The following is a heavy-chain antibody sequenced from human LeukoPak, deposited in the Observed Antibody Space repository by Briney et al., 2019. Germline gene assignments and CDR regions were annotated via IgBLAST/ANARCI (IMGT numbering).Heavy chain of an antibody. V-gene: IGHV3-30*04. CDR2: ISYDGSNK. D-gene: IGHD3-10*02. CDR1: GFTFSSYA. CDR3: ASNTRVGGFSPTPV. Sequence: GGSLRLSCAASGFTFSSYAMHWVRQAPGKGLEWVAVISYDGSNKYYADSVKGRFTISRDNSKNTLYLQMNSLRAEDTAVYYCASNTRVGGFSPTPVWGKGPLVTVPS. J-gene: IGHJ4*02.